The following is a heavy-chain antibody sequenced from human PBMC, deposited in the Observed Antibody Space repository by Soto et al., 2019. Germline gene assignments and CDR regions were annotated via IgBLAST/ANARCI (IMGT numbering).Heavy chain of an antibody. CDR3: ARDLYSSGPGWFDP. D-gene: IGHD6-19*01. CDR1: GGSFSNYY. Sequence: SETLSLTCAVYGGSFSNYYWSWIRQPPGKGLEWIGEINHSGSTNYNPSLKSRVTISADTSKNQFSLKLTSVTAADTAVYYCARDLYSSGPGWFDPWGQGTLVTVSS. J-gene: IGHJ5*02. CDR2: INHSGST. V-gene: IGHV4-34*01.